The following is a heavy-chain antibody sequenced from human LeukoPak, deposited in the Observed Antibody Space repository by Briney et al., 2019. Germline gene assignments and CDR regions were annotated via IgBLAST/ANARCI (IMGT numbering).Heavy chain of an antibody. Sequence: PGRSLRLSCAASGFTFSSYAMHWVRQAPGKGLEWVAVISYDGSNKYYADSVKGRFTISRDNSKNTLYLQMNSLRAEDTAVYYCARGYSSGWYQDYWGQGTLVTVSS. D-gene: IGHD6-19*01. J-gene: IGHJ4*02. CDR2: ISYDGSNK. V-gene: IGHV3-30*04. CDR1: GFTFSSYA. CDR3: ARGYSSGWYQDY.